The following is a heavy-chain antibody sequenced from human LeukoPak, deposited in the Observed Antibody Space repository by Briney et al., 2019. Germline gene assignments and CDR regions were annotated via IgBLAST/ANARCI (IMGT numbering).Heavy chain of an antibody. Sequence: GGSLRLSCAASGFTFSSYAMHWVRQAPGKGLEWVAVISYDGSNKYYADSVKGRLTISRDNSKNTLYLQMNSLRAEDTAVYYCARGVAAAAGFDYWGQGTLVTVSS. J-gene: IGHJ4*02. CDR2: ISYDGSNK. CDR1: GFTFSSYA. D-gene: IGHD6-13*01. V-gene: IGHV3-30-3*01. CDR3: ARGVAAAAGFDY.